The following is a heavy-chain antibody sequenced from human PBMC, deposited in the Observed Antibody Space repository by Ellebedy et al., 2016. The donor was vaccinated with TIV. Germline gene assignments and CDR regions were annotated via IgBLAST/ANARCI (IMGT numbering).Heavy chain of an antibody. CDR2: IKPNSCDT. CDR3: ATKHCTGGNCHHPTFDY. J-gene: IGHJ4*02. Sequence: ASVKVSXKASGYTVPTFYMHWVRQAPGQGPEWMGWIKPNSCDTNYAQKFQGRVTMTSETSISTAYMELSGLRSDDTAVYYCATKHCTGGNCHHPTFDYWGQGSLVTVSS. D-gene: IGHD2-8*02. CDR1: GYTVPTFY. V-gene: IGHV1-2*02.